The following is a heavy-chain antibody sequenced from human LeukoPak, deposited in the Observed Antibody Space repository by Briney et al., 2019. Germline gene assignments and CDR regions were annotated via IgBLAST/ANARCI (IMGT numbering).Heavy chain of an antibody. CDR2: IYYSGST. CDR3: ARVLTDYWFDP. CDR1: GGSLSSSSYY. D-gene: IGHD3-9*01. J-gene: IGHJ5*02. V-gene: IGHV4-39*01. Sequence: SETLSLTCTVSGGSLSSSSYYWGWVRQPPGRGLEGIGSIYYSGSTYYNPSLKSRVTISVNTSKNQFSLKLSSLTAADTAVYYCARVLTDYWFDPWGQGILVTVSS.